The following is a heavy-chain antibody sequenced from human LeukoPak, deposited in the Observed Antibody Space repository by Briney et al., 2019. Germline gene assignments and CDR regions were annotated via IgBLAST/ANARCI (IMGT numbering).Heavy chain of an antibody. J-gene: IGHJ4*02. D-gene: IGHD6-19*01. CDR3: ARQRRYSSGWFSYFDY. CDR2: IFYRGST. Sequence: SETLSLTCTVSGGSISSSTYNWGWIRQPPGKGLEWIGNIFYRGSTYYNPSLRGRVTISVDTSKNQFSLKLSSVTAADTAMYYCARQRRYSSGWFSYFDYWGQGTLVTVSS. CDR1: GGSISSSTYN. V-gene: IGHV4-39*01.